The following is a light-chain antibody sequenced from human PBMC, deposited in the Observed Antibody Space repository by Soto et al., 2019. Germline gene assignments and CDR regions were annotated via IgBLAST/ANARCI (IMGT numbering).Light chain of an antibody. Sequence: QSALTQPPSASGSPGQSVTISCTGTKNDIGVYDFVSWYQHHPGKAPRLIIYEVVQRPSGVPGRFSGSKSGNTASLTVSGLEAADEADYFCSSYAGSNTDVFGSGTKLTVL. V-gene: IGLV2-8*01. CDR1: KNDIGVYDF. CDR3: SSYAGSNTDV. J-gene: IGLJ1*01. CDR2: EVV.